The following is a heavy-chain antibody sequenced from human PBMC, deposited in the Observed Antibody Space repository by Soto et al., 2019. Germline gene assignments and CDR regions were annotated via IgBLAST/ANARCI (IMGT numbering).Heavy chain of an antibody. Sequence: SVKVSCKASGGTFSSYAISWVRQAPGQGLEWMGGIIPIFGTANYAQKFQGRVTITADESTSTAYMELSSLRSEDTAVYYCARRTLAARATFDYYYGMEVWGKETTVTVSS. D-gene: IGHD6-6*01. J-gene: IGHJ6*04. CDR2: IIPIFGTA. V-gene: IGHV1-69*13. CDR1: GGTFSSYA. CDR3: ARRTLAARATFDYYYGMEV.